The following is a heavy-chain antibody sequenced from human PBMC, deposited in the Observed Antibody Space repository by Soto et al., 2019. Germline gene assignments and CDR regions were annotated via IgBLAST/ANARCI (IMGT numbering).Heavy chain of an antibody. CDR1: GYTFTSYA. Sequence: QVELVQYGAEVKKPGASVKVSCKASGYTFTSYAMHWVRQARGQRLEWMGWINAGNGNTKYSQKFQGRVTITRDTSASTAYMELSSLRSEDTAVYYCARDPGYSYGYNWGQGTLVTVSS. CDR3: ARDPGYSYGYN. D-gene: IGHD5-18*01. CDR2: INAGNGNT. J-gene: IGHJ4*02. V-gene: IGHV1-3*01.